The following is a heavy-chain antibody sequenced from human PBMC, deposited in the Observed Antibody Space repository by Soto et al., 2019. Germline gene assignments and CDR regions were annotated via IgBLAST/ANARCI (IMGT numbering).Heavy chain of an antibody. Sequence: GGSLTLSWAASGFTFSSYGMHWVRQAPGKGLEWVAVIWYDGSNKYYADSVKGRFTISQDNSKNTLYLQMNSLRSEDTAVYYCARSLWIWNAPGFDHWGQGTLVTVSS. V-gene: IGHV3-33*01. D-gene: IGHD1-1*01. J-gene: IGHJ4*02. CDR2: IWYDGSNK. CDR3: ARSLWIWNAPGFDH. CDR1: GFTFSSYG.